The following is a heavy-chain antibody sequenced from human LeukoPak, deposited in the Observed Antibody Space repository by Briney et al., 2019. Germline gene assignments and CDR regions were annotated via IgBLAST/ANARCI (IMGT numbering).Heavy chain of an antibody. J-gene: IGHJ4*02. D-gene: IGHD6-6*01. CDR3: AFLPDSSSPGRDY. Sequence: GSSVKVSCKASGGTFSSYAISWVRQTPGQGLEGMGGIIPIFGTANYAQKFQGRVTITADKSTSTAYMELSSLRSEDTAVYYCAFLPDSSSPGRDYWGQGTLVTVSS. V-gene: IGHV1-69*06. CDR2: IIPIFGTA. CDR1: GGTFSSYA.